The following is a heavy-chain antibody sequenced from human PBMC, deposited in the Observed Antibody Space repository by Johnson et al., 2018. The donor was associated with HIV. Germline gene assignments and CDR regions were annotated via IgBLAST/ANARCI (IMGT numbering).Heavy chain of an antibody. CDR3: AKDLGESEGGEWTSDDCDLGRDYPGRTAGGWLGSLDI. CDR1: GFTFSTYD. J-gene: IGHJ3*02. Sequence: VQLVESGGGVVQPGRSLRLSCAASGFTFSTYDMAWVRQAPGKGLEWVALISKAGSNKYYADSVKGRFTISSDNSKDPLYLQMDGLRPEDTALYYCAKDLGESEGGEWTSDDCDLGRDYPGRTAGGWLGSLDIWGQGTMGTVSS. V-gene: IGHV3-30*18. D-gene: IGHD2-21*01. CDR2: ISKAGSNK.